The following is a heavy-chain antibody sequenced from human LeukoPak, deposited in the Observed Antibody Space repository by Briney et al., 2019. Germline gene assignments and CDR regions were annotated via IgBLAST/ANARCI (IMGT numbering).Heavy chain of an antibody. D-gene: IGHD3-10*01. J-gene: IGHJ3*01. CDR3: VRGTPRFDS. CDR1: GGSFSGYY. Sequence: SETLFLTCAVYGGSFSGYYWSWIRQPPGKGLEWIGEINHIGNTNYNPSLKSRVTISVDTSKNQFSLKLRSLNAADTAVYYCVRGTPRFDSWGQGTMVTVSS. V-gene: IGHV4-34*01. CDR2: INHIGNT.